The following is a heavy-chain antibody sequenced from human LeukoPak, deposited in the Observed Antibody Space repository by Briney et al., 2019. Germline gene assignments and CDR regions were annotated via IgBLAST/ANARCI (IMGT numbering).Heavy chain of an antibody. D-gene: IGHD5-18*01. J-gene: IGHJ4*02. V-gene: IGHV4-59*01. CDR2: IYYSGST. CDR3: ARSSGGYSYGTGTFDY. Sequence: SKSLSLTCTVSGGSISSYYWSWIRQPPGKGLEWIGYIYYSGSTNYNPSLKSRVTISVDTSKNQFSLKLSSVTAADTAVYYCARSSGGYSYGTGTFDYWGQGTPVTVSS. CDR1: GGSISSYY.